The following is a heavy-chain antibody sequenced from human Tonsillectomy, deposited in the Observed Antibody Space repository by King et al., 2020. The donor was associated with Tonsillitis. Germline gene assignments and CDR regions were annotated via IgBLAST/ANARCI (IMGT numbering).Heavy chain of an antibody. Sequence: VQLVESGGGLVQPGGSLRLSCAASGFTFSSYSMNWVRQAPGKGLEWVSYISSSSSTIYYADSVKGRFTISRDNAKNSLYLQMNSLRAEDTAVYYCARTWMDTAMPIDYWGQGTLVTVSS. J-gene: IGHJ4*02. CDR1: GFTFSSYS. CDR3: ARTWMDTAMPIDY. V-gene: IGHV3-48*01. CDR2: ISSSSSTI. D-gene: IGHD5-18*01.